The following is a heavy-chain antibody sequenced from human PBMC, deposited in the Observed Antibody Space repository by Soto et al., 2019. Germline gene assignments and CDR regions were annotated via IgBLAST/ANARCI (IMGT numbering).Heavy chain of an antibody. J-gene: IGHJ3*02. CDR3: VRRAQYFDGTGFHAFDI. V-gene: IGHV3-23*01. CDR1: GFTLSSYW. D-gene: IGHD3-22*01. Sequence: PGESLKISCAASGFTLSSYWMHWVRQAPGKGLEWVSAISSGGDNTHYADSVKGRFTITRDNSKNMLYLEMNSLTVEDTAVYYCVRRAQYFDGTGFHAFDIWGQGTRVTVSS. CDR2: ISSGGDNT.